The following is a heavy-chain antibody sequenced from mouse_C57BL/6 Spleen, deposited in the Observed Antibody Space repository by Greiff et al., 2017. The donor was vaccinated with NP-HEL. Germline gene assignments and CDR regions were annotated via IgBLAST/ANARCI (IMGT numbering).Heavy chain of an antibody. D-gene: IGHD1-1*01. CDR3: ARPYYGSSYAMDY. CDR1: GYAFTNYL. CDR2: INPGSGGT. J-gene: IGHJ4*01. Sequence: QVQLQQSGAELVRPGTSVKVSCKASGYAFTNYLIEWVKQRPGQGLEWIGVINPGSGGTNYNEKFKGKATLTADKSSSTAYMQLSSLTSEDSAVYCCARPYYGSSYAMDYWGQGTSVTVSS. V-gene: IGHV1-54*01.